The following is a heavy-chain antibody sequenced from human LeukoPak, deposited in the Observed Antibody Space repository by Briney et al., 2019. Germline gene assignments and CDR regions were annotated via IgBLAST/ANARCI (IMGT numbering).Heavy chain of an antibody. J-gene: IGHJ4*02. V-gene: IGHV1-69*04. Sequence: SVKVSFKASGGTFSSYAISWVRQAPGQGLEWMGRIIPILGIANYAQKFQGRVTITADKSTSTAYMELSSLRSEDTAVYYCASLYDRKDYYDYWGQGTLVTVSS. CDR3: ASLYDRKDYYDY. D-gene: IGHD3-22*01. CDR1: GGTFSSYA. CDR2: IIPILGIA.